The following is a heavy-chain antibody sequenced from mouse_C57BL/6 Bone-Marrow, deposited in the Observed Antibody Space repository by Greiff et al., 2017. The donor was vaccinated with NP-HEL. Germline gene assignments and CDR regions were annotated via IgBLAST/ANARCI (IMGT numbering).Heavy chain of an antibody. CDR3: AFGDDDYAMDY. D-gene: IGHD2-12*01. J-gene: IGHJ4*01. V-gene: IGHV14-3*01. Sequence: VHVKQSVAELVRPGASVKLSCTASGFNIKNTYMHWVKQRPEQGLEWIGRIDPANGNTKYAPKFRGKATITADTSSNTAYLQLSSLTSEDTAIYYCAFGDDDYAMDYWGQGTSVTVSS. CDR1: GFNIKNTY. CDR2: IDPANGNT.